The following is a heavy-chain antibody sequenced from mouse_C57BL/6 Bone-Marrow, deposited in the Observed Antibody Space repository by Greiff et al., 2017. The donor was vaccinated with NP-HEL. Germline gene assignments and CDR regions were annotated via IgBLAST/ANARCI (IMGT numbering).Heavy chain of an antibody. CDR3: ARAYYYNGSHYAY. CDR2: IYPGDGDT. CDR1: GYAFSSYW. D-gene: IGHD1-1*01. J-gene: IGHJ3*01. Sequence: QVQLQQSGAELVKPGASVKISCKASGYAFSSYWMNWVKQRPGKGLEWIGQIYPGDGDTNYNGKFKGKATLTADKSSSTAYMQLSSLTSEDSAIYFCARAYYYNGSHYAYWGQGKLVTVSA. V-gene: IGHV1-80*01.